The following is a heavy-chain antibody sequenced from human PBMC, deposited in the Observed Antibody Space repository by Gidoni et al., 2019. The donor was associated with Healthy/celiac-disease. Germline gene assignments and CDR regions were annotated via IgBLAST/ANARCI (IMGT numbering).Heavy chain of an antibody. V-gene: IGHV3-23*01. CDR1: GFNFHSYA. CDR3: AKVATPQSRYYGMDV. J-gene: IGHJ6*02. D-gene: IGHD6-19*01. Sequence: EVELLESGGGWVQPGGYVRLSCAASGFNFHSYAMSWVRQAPGKGLEWVSAISGSGGSTYYADSVKGRFTISRDNSKNTLYLQMNSLRADDTAVYYCAKVATPQSRYYGMDVWGQGTTVTVSS. CDR2: ISGSGGST.